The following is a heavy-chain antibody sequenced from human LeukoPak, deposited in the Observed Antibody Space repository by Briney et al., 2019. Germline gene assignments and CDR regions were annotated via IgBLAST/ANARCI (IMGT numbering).Heavy chain of an antibody. CDR3: AREQWLVRGGGSGWFDP. J-gene: IGHJ5*02. CDR2: INPNSGGT. D-gene: IGHD6-19*01. Sequence: ASVKVSCKASTYTFTGYYIHWVRQAPGQGLEWMGWINPNSGGTNYAQKFQGRVTMTRDTSISTAYMELSRLRSDDTAVYYCAREQWLVRGGGSGWFDPWGQGTLVTVSS. V-gene: IGHV1-2*02. CDR1: TYTFTGYY.